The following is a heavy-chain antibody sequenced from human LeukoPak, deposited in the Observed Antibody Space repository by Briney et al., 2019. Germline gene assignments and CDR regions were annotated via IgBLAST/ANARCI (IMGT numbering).Heavy chain of an antibody. CDR2: IRYDGSNK. V-gene: IGHV3-30*02. J-gene: IGHJ4*02. CDR3: AKDQGQWELRASFDY. D-gene: IGHD1-26*01. Sequence: GGSLRLSCAASGFTFSSYGMHWVRQAPGKGLEWVAFIRYDGSNKYYADSVKGRFTISRDNSKNTLYLQMNSLRAEDTAVYYCAKDQGQWELRASFDYWGQGTLVTVSS. CDR1: GFTFSSYG.